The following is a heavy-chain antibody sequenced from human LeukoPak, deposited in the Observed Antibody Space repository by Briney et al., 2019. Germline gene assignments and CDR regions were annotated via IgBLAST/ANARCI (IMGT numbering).Heavy chain of an antibody. V-gene: IGHV4-39*01. CDR1: GGSISGSSYY. J-gene: IGHJ4*02. CDR2: IYYSGST. D-gene: IGHD3-22*01. CDR3: ARQDSSGYYDH. Sequence: SETLSLTCTVSGGSISGSSYYWGWIRQPPGKGLEWIGSIYYSGSTYYNPSLKSRVTISVDTSKNQFSLKLSSVTAADTAVYYCARQDSSGYYDHWGQGTLVTVSS.